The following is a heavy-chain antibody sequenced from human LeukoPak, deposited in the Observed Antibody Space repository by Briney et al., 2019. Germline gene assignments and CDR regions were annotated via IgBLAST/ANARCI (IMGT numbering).Heavy chain of an antibody. CDR2: IYHSGST. V-gene: IGHV4-30-2*01. D-gene: IGHD3-3*01. J-gene: IGHJ3*02. CDR3: ARGGRVVNDAFDI. CDR1: GGSISSGGYS. Sequence: SETLSLTYAVSGGSISSGGYSWSWIRQPPGKGLEWIGYIYHSGSTYYNPSLKSRVTISVDRSKNQFSLKLSSVTAADTAVYYCARGGRVVNDAFDIWGQGTMVTVSS.